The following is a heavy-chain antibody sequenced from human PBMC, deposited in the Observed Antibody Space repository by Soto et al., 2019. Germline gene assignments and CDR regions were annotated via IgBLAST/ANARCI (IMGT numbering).Heavy chain of an antibody. V-gene: IGHV1-69*01. J-gene: IGHJ4*02. CDR2: IIPIFGTA. CDR1: GGTFSSYA. D-gene: IGHD3-3*01. CDR3: AHSRFLEWLPSTACDY. Sequence: QVQLVQSGAEVKKPGSSVKVSCKASGGTFSSYAISWVRQAPGQGLEWMGGIIPIFGTANYAQQFQGRVTITADESTSTAYMELSSLRSEDTAVYYCAHSRFLEWLPSTACDYCGQGTLVTVSS.